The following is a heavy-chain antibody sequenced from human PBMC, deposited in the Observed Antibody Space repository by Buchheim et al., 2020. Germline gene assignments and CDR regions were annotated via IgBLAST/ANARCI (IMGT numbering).Heavy chain of an antibody. J-gene: IGHJ4*02. CDR1: GFPFSSYA. CDR2: IYYDESNK. Sequence: QVQLVESGGDVVQPGMSLRLSCAASGFPFSSYAMHWVRQAPGKGLEWVAVIYYDESNKYYADSVKRRLTISRDNSKNTLSPQMNSLRAEDTAVYYCARGGITILDTYWGQGAL. V-gene: IGHV3-30*01. CDR3: ARGGITILDTY. D-gene: IGHD3-3*01.